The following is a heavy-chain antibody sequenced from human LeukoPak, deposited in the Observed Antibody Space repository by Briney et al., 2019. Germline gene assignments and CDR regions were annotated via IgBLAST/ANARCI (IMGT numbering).Heavy chain of an antibody. CDR2: ISAYNGNT. J-gene: IGHJ4*02. CDR3: ARDRYDFWSGYYGY. D-gene: IGHD3-3*01. V-gene: IGHV1-18*01. CDR1: GYTFTSYG. Sequence: ASVKVSCKASGYTFTSYGISWVRQAPGHGLEWMGWISAYNGNTNYAQKLQGRVTMTTDTSTSTAYMELRSLRSDDTAVYYCARDRYDFWSGYYGYWGQGTLVTVSS.